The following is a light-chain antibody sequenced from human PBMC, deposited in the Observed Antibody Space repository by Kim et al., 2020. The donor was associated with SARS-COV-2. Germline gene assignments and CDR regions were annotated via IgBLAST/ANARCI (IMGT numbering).Light chain of an antibody. V-gene: IGLV3-21*01. CDR3: QVWDLSSGV. CDR2: YDS. CDR1: NIGSKS. J-gene: IGLJ1*01. Sequence: SYELTQPPSVSVAPGETARITCGGNNIGSKSVHWYQQKPGQAPVLVIYYDSDRPSGIPERFSGSNSGNTATLTISRVEAGDEADYYCQVWDLSSGVFGNGTKVTVL.